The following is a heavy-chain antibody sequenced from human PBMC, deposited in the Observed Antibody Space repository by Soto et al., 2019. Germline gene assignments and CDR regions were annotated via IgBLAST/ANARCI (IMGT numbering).Heavy chain of an antibody. V-gene: IGHV4-59*01. CDR2: IYDSGST. CDR3: AAPPRY. Sequence: PSETLSLSCTVSGGSISCYYWSWIRQPPGKVLEWIGYIYDSGSTNYNPSLKSRVTISVDTSKNQFSLKLTSVSAADTPLYHCAAPPRYWSHGTLVTVS. CDR1: GGSISCYY. J-gene: IGHJ1*01.